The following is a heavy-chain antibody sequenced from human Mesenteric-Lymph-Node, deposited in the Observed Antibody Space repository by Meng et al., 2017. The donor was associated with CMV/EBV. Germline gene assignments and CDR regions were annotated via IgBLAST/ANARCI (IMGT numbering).Heavy chain of an antibody. D-gene: IGHD3-9*01. CDR2: IIPIFGTA. CDR3: ARGVGILTGLPYWYFDL. Sequence: SVKVSCKASGGTFSSYAISWVRQAPGQGLEWMGGIIPIFGTANYAQKFQGRVTITTDESTSTAYMELSSLRSEDTAVYYCARGVGILTGLPYWYFDLWGRGTLVTVSS. J-gene: IGHJ2*01. V-gene: IGHV1-69*05. CDR1: GGTFSSYA.